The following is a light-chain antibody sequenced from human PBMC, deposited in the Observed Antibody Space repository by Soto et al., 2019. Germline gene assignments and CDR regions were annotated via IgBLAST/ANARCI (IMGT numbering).Light chain of an antibody. Sequence: SVLPQAASGSGSPGQSITISCTGTSSDVGGYNYVSWYQQHPGKAPKLMIYDVSNRPSGVSNRFSGSKSGNTASLTISGLQAEDEADYYCSSYTSSSTLVFGGGTQLTVL. CDR1: SSDVGGYNY. CDR2: DVS. V-gene: IGLV2-14*01. J-gene: IGLJ2*01. CDR3: SSYTSSSTLV.